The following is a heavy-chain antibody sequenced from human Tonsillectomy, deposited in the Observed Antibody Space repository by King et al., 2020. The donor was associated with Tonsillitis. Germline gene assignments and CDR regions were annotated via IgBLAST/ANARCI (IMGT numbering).Heavy chain of an antibody. CDR3: ARPRRVRGVNYYYYYYMDV. Sequence: QLVQSGAEVKKHGESLRISCKGSGYSFTSYWISWVRQMPGKGLEWMGRIDPSDSYTNYSPSFQGHVTISADKSISTAYLQWSSLKASDTAMYYCARPRRVRGVNYYYYYYMDVWGKGTTVTVSS. CDR1: GYSFTSYW. CDR2: IDPSDSYT. J-gene: IGHJ6*03. V-gene: IGHV5-10-1*03. D-gene: IGHD3-10*01.